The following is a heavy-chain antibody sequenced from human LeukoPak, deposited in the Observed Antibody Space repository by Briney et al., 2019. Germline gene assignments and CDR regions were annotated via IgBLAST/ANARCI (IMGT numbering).Heavy chain of an antibody. CDR2: IYPGDSDT. D-gene: IGHD3-10*01. V-gene: IGHV5-51*01. CDR3: ARTAFGSGTYNNWFDP. Sequence: GESLKISCKGSGYSFTTYWIGWVRQMPGKGLEWMGIIYPGDSDTRYSPSFQGQVTISADKSISTAYLQWSSLKASDTAMYYCARTAFGSGTYNNWFDPWGQGTLVTVSS. J-gene: IGHJ5*02. CDR1: GYSFTTYW.